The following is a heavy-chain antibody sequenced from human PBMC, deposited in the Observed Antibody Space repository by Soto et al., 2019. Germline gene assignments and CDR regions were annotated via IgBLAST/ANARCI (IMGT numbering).Heavy chain of an antibody. CDR3: TTDSYITSIIVRFAY. CDR2: VKSKNDVGTT. D-gene: IGHD3-22*01. V-gene: IGHV3-15*07. J-gene: IGHJ4*01. Sequence: GGSMRLSCAASGFTFGNAWIHWVLQATGKGLEWVGRVKSKNDVGTTDFAAPVKGRFAISREDSKNMVYLEMNSLQTEDTAIYYCTTDSYITSIIVRFAYWGHGTLVTVSS. CDR1: GFTFGNAW.